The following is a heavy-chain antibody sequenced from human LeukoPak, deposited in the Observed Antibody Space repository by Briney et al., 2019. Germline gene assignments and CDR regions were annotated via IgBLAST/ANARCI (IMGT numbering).Heavy chain of an antibody. V-gene: IGHV3-48*03. CDR3: ARDLSSWYVLDY. CDR2: ITSSGSTI. CDR1: GVTFSAYE. Sequence: PSESLRLSCAASGVTFSAYEMNWVRQAPGKGLEWISYITSSGSTIYYASSMKRLFTIFRDNAENSLSLQMNSLRAEDTAVYYCARDLSSWYVLDYWGQGTLVTVSS. D-gene: IGHD6-13*01. J-gene: IGHJ4*02.